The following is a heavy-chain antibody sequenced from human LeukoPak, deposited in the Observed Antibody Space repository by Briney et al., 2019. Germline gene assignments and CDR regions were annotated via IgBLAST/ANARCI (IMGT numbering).Heavy chain of an antibody. CDR3: ARTQILGYCSSTSCYDVVNWFDP. D-gene: IGHD2-2*01. CDR1: GDSISSYY. V-gene: IGHV4-59*01. CDR2: IYYSGST. Sequence: SGTLSLTCTVSGDSISSYYWSWIRQPPGKGLEWIGYIYYSGSTNYNPSLKSRVTISVDTSKNQFSLKLSSVTAADTAVYYCARTQILGYCSSTSCYDVVNWFDPWGQGTLVTVSS. J-gene: IGHJ5*02.